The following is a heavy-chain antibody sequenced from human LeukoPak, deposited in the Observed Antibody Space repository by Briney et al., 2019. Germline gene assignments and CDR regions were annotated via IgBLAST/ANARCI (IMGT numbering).Heavy chain of an antibody. Sequence: PGRSLRLSCAASGFTFDDYAMHWVRQAPGKGLEWVSGISWNSGSIGYADSVKGRFTISRDNAKNSLYLQMNSLRAEDTAVYYCARDSSSWLRTFDYWGQGTLVTVSS. CDR1: GFTFDDYA. CDR2: ISWNSGSI. J-gene: IGHJ4*02. CDR3: ARDSSSWLRTFDY. V-gene: IGHV3-9*01. D-gene: IGHD6-13*01.